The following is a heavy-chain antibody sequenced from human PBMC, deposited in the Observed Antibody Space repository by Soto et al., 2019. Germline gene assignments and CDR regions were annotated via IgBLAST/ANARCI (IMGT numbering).Heavy chain of an antibody. V-gene: IGHV4-59*01. CDR3: ARDEVGGYYYA. CDR2: IYYSGST. Sequence: SETLSLTCTVSGGSISSYYWSWIRQPPGKGLEWIGYIYYSGSTNYNPSLKSRVTISVDTSKNQFSLKLSSVTAADTAVYYCARDEVGGYYYAWGHGTLVTVSS. D-gene: IGHD3-22*01. CDR1: GGSISSYY. J-gene: IGHJ4*01.